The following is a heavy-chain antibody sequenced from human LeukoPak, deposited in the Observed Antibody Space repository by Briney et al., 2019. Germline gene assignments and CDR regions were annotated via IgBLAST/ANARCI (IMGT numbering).Heavy chain of an antibody. CDR2: INASGGRI. V-gene: IGHV1-46*01. CDR1: GYTFTSYY. CDR3: ARDPRPSYDSSGYYYPGDY. D-gene: IGHD3-22*01. J-gene: IGHJ4*02. Sequence: ASVKVSCKASGYTFTSYYMHWVRQAPGQGLEWMGIINASGGRISYAQKFQGRVTMTRDTSTSTVYMELSSLRSEDTAVYYCARDPRPSYDSSGYYYPGDYWGQGTLVTVSS.